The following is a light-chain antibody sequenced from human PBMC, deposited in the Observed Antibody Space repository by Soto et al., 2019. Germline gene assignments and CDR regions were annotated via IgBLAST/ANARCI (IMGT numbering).Light chain of an antibody. Sequence: EIGLTQSPGTLSLSPGERATLSCRASQSISGGYLAWYQHKPGQAPRLLFYGASGRATGIPDRFSAGGSGTEFTLNLSSLEPEDFAGYYCHQWVRSFRTFGEGTKVDIK. J-gene: IGKJ1*01. CDR2: GAS. CDR3: HQWVRSFRT. CDR1: QSISGGY. V-gene: IGKV3-20*01.